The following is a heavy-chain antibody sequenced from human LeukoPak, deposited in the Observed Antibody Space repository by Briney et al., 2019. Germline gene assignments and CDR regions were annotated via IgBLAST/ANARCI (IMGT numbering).Heavy chain of an antibody. CDR1: GDSVSSNTVA. V-gene: IGHV6-1*01. CDR3: ARGDIPLDY. Sequence: SQTLSLTCAISGDSVSSNTVAWNWIRQSPSRGLEWLGRTYYKSKWNNNYAISVKSRITISPDTSKNQFSLQLNSVTPKDTAVYYCARGDIPLDYRGQGTLVTVSS. CDR2: TYYKSKWNN. D-gene: IGHD2-21*01. J-gene: IGHJ4*02.